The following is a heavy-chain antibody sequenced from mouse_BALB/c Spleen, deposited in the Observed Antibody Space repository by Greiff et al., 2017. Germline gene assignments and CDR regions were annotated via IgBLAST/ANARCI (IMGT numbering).Heavy chain of an antibody. Sequence: EVQLVESGGGLVKPGGSLKLSCAASGFTFSDYYMYWVRQTPEKRLEWVATISDGGSYTYYPDSVKGRFTISRDNAKNNLYLQMSSLKSEDTAMYYCAREIGNYPFAYWGQGTLVTVSA. V-gene: IGHV5-4*02. CDR2: ISDGGSYT. J-gene: IGHJ3*01. CDR3: AREIGNYPFAY. D-gene: IGHD2-1*01. CDR1: GFTFSDYY.